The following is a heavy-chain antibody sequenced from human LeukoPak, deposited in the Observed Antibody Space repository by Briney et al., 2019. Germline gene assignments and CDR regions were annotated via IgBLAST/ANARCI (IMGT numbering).Heavy chain of an antibody. Sequence: SETLSLTCTVSGDSISSNSHYWGWIRQPPGKGLEWIGSISYSGSTSYNPSLKSRLTISVDASTNQFSLKLSSVTAADTAVYYCARAHYYYDSSGPGTYYFDYWGQGTLVTVSS. V-gene: IGHV4-39*07. CDR2: ISYSGST. J-gene: IGHJ4*02. D-gene: IGHD3-22*01. CDR1: GDSISSNSHY. CDR3: ARAHYYYDSSGPGTYYFDY.